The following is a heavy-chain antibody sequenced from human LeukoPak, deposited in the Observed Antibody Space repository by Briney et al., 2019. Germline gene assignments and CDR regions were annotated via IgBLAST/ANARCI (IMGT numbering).Heavy chain of an antibody. J-gene: IGHJ4*02. V-gene: IGHV3-48*03. D-gene: IGHD3-10*01. CDR2: ISSSGSTL. Sequence: GGSLRLSCAASGFTFSSYEMNWVRQAPGKGLEWVSYISSSGSTLYYADSVKGRFTISRDNAKNSLYLQVNSLRAEDTAVYCCARDRRGHYWGQGTLVTVSS. CDR3: ARDRRGHY. CDR1: GFTFSSYE.